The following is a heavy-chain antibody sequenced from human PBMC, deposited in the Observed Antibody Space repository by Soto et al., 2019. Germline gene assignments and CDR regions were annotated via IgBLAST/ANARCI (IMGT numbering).Heavy chain of an antibody. CDR2: MNPNSGNT. CDR3: ARGRVRGYYYYMDV. D-gene: IGHD3-10*01. V-gene: IGHV1-8*01. Sequence: GASVKVSCKASGYTFTSHDINWVRPATGQGLEWMGWMNPNSGNTGYAQKFQGRVTMTRNTSISTAYMELSSLRSEDTAVYYCARGRVRGYYYYMDVWGKGTTVTVSS. J-gene: IGHJ6*03. CDR1: GYTFTSHD.